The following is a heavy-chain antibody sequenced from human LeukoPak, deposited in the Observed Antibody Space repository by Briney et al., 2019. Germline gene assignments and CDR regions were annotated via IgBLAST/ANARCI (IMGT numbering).Heavy chain of an antibody. CDR3: ARAGLYCSGGSCQDDWFDP. Sequence: ASVKVSCKASGYTFTRHGIAWVRQAPGQGLEWMGWISGYDGETKYAQNFQGRVTMTTDTSTSTAYMELWSLTSDDTAVYYCARAGLYCSGGSCQDDWFDPWGQGTLVTVSS. CDR2: ISGYDGET. D-gene: IGHD2-15*01. V-gene: IGHV1-18*01. J-gene: IGHJ5*02. CDR1: GYTFTRHG.